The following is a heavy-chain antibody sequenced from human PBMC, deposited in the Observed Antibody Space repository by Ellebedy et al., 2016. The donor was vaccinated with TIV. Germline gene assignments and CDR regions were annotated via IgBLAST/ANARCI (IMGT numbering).Heavy chain of an antibody. CDR2: IYHTGNT. J-gene: IGHJ2*01. Sequence: MPSETLSLTCAVSGASIGSGRWWSWVRQPPGKGLEWIGKIYHTGNTNYNPSLKTGVTISMDKSKNQVSLKLTSVTAADTAMYYCAREKVYAPSNYWYFDLWGRGTLVTVSS. CDR3: AREKVYAPSNYWYFDL. D-gene: IGHD2-8*01. CDR1: GASIGSGRW. V-gene: IGHV4-4*02.